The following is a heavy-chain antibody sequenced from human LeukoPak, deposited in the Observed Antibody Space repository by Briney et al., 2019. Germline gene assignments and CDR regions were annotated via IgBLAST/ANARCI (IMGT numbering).Heavy chain of an antibody. Sequence: SVKVSCKASGGTFSSYAISWVRQAPGQGLEWMGRIIPILGIANYAQKFQGRVTITADKSTSTAYMELSSLRAEDTAVYYCARDPDIAVAGSAPFDYWGQGTLVTVSS. CDR2: IIPILGIA. CDR1: GGTFSSYA. J-gene: IGHJ4*02. V-gene: IGHV1-69*04. D-gene: IGHD6-19*01. CDR3: ARDPDIAVAGSAPFDY.